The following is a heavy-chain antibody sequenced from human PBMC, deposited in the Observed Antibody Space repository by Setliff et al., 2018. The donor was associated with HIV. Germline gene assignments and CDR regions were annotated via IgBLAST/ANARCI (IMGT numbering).Heavy chain of an antibody. Sequence: PGESLKISCGGFGYSFGDYWIGWVRQKAGQGLEWMGIIFPADSDTRVSPSFQGQVTISADRSTYAAFLQWTSLKASDTGMYFCARHRVDTSMLVVKSPGAFDLWGQGTLVTVSS. CDR3: ARHRVDTSMLVVKSPGAFDL. D-gene: IGHD3-22*01. J-gene: IGHJ3*01. V-gene: IGHV5-51*01. CDR1: GYSFGDYW. CDR2: IFPADSDT.